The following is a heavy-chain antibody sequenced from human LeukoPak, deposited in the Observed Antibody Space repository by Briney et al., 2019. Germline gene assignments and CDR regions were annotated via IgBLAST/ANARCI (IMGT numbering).Heavy chain of an antibody. V-gene: IGHV4-61*02. J-gene: IGHJ4*02. CDR3: ARIVGSEGYSSGWYDY. CDR2: AYDTGST. D-gene: IGHD6-19*01. CDR1: GDSISAGNYY. Sequence: SGTLSLTCTVSGDSISAGNYYWSWIRQPAGKGLEWVGRAYDTGSTWHSASLKDQVTISIDTSKNQFSVNLNSVTAADTAVYFCARIVGSEGYSSGWYDYWGPGILVTVSS.